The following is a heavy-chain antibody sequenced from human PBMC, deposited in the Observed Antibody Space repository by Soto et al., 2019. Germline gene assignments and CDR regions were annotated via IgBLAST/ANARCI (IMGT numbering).Heavy chain of an antibody. V-gene: IGHV3-23*01. D-gene: IGHD1-7*01. Sequence: EVQLSESGGGLVQPGGSLRLSCAASGFTFSRYGMSWVRQAPGKGLEWVSAITGSGDSTYYADSVKGRFTISRDSSNNTVYLQMNSLRADDTAVYYCVKLRLDLLYLDSWGLGALVIVSS. J-gene: IGHJ4*02. CDR3: VKLRLDLLYLDS. CDR2: ITGSGDST. CDR1: GFTFSRYG.